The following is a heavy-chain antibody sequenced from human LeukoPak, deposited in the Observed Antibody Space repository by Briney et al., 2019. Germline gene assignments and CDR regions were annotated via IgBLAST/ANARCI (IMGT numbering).Heavy chain of an antibody. CDR1: GYTFTTYD. Sequence: ASLKVSCKASGYTFTTYDINWVRQAPGQGLEWMGGIIPIFGTANYAQKFQGRVMITADESTSTAYMELSSLRSEDTAVYYCARVARYYDSSGYYNDAFDIWGQGTMVTVSS. V-gene: IGHV1-69*13. CDR2: IIPIFGTA. D-gene: IGHD3-22*01. J-gene: IGHJ3*02. CDR3: ARVARYYDSSGYYNDAFDI.